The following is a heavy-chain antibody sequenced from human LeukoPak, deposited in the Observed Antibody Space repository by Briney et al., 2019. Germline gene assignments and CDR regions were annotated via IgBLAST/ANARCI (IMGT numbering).Heavy chain of an antibody. CDR1: GYTFTSYG. V-gene: IGHV1-18*01. Sequence: ASVKVSCKASGYTFTSYGISWVRQAPGQGLEWMGWISAYNGNTNYAQKLQGRVTMTRDTSISTAYMELSRLRSDDTAVYYCARDRGTVTTYYYMDVWGKGTTVTVSS. CDR3: ARDRGTVTTYYYMDV. CDR2: ISAYNGNT. D-gene: IGHD4-17*01. J-gene: IGHJ6*03.